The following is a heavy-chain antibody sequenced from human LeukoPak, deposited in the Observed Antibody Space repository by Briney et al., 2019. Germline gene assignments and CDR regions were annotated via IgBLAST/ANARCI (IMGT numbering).Heavy chain of an antibody. D-gene: IGHD5-18*01. J-gene: IGHJ4*02. CDR2: IKADGSEK. Sequence: PGGSLRLSCAASGFTFSNAWMNWVRQAPGKGLEWVANIKADGSEKYYVDSVKGRFTISRDSAKNSLYLQMNSLRVEDTAVYYCARDHNYGSDYWGQGTLVTVSS. CDR1: GFTFSNAW. V-gene: IGHV3-7*03. CDR3: ARDHNYGSDY.